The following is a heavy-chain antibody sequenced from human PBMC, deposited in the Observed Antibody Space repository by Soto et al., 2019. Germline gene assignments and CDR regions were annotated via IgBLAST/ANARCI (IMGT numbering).Heavy chain of an antibody. D-gene: IGHD1-26*01. CDR1: GYIFTSNS. J-gene: IGHJ4*02. V-gene: IGHV1-3*04. CDR3: ARTLSGTPDY. Sequence: QVQLVQSGAEVKEPGASMKISCRPSGYIFTSNSLVWVRQAPGQGLEWMAWINTGDGDTKYSQRFQGRVTITRDTSASAAYMELFSLRSEDTAVYYCARTLSGTPDYWGQGTLVTVSS. CDR2: INTGDGDT.